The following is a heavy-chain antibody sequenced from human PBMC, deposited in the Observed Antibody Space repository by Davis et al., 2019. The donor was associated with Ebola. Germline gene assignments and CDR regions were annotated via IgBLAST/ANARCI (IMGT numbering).Heavy chain of an antibody. CDR3: AKDRSEGVEMAALDY. CDR1: GFTFSSYS. J-gene: IGHJ4*02. D-gene: IGHD5-24*01. V-gene: IGHV3-48*01. CDR2: ISSSSSTI. Sequence: PGGSLRLSCAASGFTFSSYSMNWVRQAPGKGLEWVSYISSSSSTIYYADSVKGRFTISRDNAKNSLYLQMNSLRAEDTAVYYCAKDRSEGVEMAALDYWGQGTLVTVCS.